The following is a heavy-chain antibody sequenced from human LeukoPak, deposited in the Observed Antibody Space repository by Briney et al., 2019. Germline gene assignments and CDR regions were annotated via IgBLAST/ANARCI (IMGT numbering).Heavy chain of an antibody. V-gene: IGHV1-2*02. D-gene: IGHD6-25*01. Sequence: ASVKVSCKASGYTFTRYYMHWLRQAPGQGLEWMGGINANSGGTKYAQKFQARGTMTRDTSISTAYMEVTSLRSDDTAMYYCARDEAATKPRSYYYMDVWGKGTTVTVSS. CDR2: INANSGGT. CDR3: ARDEAATKPRSYYYMDV. J-gene: IGHJ6*03. CDR1: GYTFTRYY.